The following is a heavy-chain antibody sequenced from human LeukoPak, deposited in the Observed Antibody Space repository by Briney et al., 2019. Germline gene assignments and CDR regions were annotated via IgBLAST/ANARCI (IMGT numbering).Heavy chain of an antibody. CDR1: GFTFSDYY. CDR3: AKGRARIAAASDY. CDR2: ISSSGSTI. D-gene: IGHD6-13*01. Sequence: PGGSLRLSCTASGFTFSDYYMSWIRQAPGKGLEWVSYISSSGSTIYYADSVKGRFTISRDNAKNSLYLQMNSLRAEDTAVYYCAKGRARIAAASDYWGQGTLVTVSS. V-gene: IGHV3-11*01. J-gene: IGHJ4*02.